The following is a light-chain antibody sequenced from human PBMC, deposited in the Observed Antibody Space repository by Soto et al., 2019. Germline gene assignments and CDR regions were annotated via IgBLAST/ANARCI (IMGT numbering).Light chain of an antibody. V-gene: IGLV1-44*01. CDR3: AAWDGSLNGWV. CDR1: SSNIGSNT. J-gene: IGLJ2*01. CDR2: SND. Sequence: QLVLTQAPSASGTPGQRVTISCSGSSSNIGSNTVSWHQQVPGTAPKLLIYSNDQRPSGVPDRFSGSKSGTSASLAIGGLQSEDEADYYCAAWDGSLNGWVFGGGTKLTVL.